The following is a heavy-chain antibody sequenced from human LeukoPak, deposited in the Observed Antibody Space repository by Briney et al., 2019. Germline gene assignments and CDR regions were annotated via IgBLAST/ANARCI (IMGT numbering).Heavy chain of an antibody. D-gene: IGHD2-2*01. CDR2: TYYRSKWYN. Sequence: SQTLSLTSALSGDSVSSNSAAWNWIRQSPSRGLEWLGRTYYRSKWYNDYAVSVKSRITINPDTSKNQFSLQLNSVTPEDTAVYYCARGCSATSCLVFGMDVWGQGTTVTVSS. CDR1: GDSVSSNSAA. CDR3: ARGCSATSCLVFGMDV. V-gene: IGHV6-1*01. J-gene: IGHJ6*02.